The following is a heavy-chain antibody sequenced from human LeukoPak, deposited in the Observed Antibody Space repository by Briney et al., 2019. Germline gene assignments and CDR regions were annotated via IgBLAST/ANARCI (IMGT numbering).Heavy chain of an antibody. Sequence: GGSLRLSCAASGFTFSDYYMSWIRQAPGKGLEWVSYISSNGSTIYYADSVKGRFTISRDNAKNSLYLQMNSLRAEDTAVYYCARERCSGGSCYDYYYYMDVWGKGTTVTISS. V-gene: IGHV3-11*01. CDR2: ISSNGSTI. CDR1: GFTFSDYY. D-gene: IGHD2-15*01. CDR3: ARERCSGGSCYDYYYYMDV. J-gene: IGHJ6*03.